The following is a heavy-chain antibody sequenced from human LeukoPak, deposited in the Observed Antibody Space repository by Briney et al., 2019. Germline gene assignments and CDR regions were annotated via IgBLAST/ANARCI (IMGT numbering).Heavy chain of an antibody. J-gene: IGHJ4*02. CDR3: ARHPGDTVAFDY. Sequence: SETLSLTCTVSGGSISSYYWSWIRQPPGKGLEWIGYIYYSGSTNYNPSLKSRVTISVDTSKNQFSLKLSSVTAAGTAVYYCARHPGDTVAFDYWGQGTLVTVSS. CDR2: IYYSGST. CDR1: GGSISSYY. D-gene: IGHD5-18*01. V-gene: IGHV4-59*08.